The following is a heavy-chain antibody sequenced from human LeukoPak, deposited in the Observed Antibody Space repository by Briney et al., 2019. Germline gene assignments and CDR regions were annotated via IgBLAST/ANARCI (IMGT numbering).Heavy chain of an antibody. D-gene: IGHD6-13*01. CDR1: GFTFRDYW. CDR2: LHSDGSNT. CDR3: ARLSGYSSIDY. V-gene: IGHV3-74*01. J-gene: IGHJ4*02. Sequence: GSLSLSCAASGFTFRDYWMHWVRQAPGKGLVWVSRLHSDGSNTTYADSVKGRFTISRDNAKNTLYLQMNSLRAEDTAVYYCARLSGYSSIDYWGQGALVTVSS.